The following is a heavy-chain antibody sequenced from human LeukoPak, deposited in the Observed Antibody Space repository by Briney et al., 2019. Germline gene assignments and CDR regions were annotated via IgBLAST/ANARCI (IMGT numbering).Heavy chain of an antibody. CDR1: GFSFSSYW. CDR3: ATCSCGRCYSKGFDY. CDR2: ISTDGSET. Sequence: PGGSLRLSCAASGFSFSSYWMHCVRQAPGKGLVWVSCISTDGSETRYADSVKGRFTISRDNAKNTLYLQMNSLTAEDTAVYYCATCSCGRCYSKGFDYWGQGTLVTVSS. V-gene: IGHV3-74*01. J-gene: IGHJ4*02. D-gene: IGHD2-15*01.